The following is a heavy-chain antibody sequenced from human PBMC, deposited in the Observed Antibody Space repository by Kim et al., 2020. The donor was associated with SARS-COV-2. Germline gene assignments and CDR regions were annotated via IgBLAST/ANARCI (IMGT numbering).Heavy chain of an antibody. CDR1: GFIVNDNY. CDR2: IYRAGTT. CDR3: AKNGAMYPHWFYP. J-gene: IGHJ5*02. V-gene: IGHV3-53*01. Sequence: GGSLRLSCAASGFIVNDNYMGWVRQAPGKGLEWVSIIYRAGTTYYSDSVKGRLTISRDNSKNTLYLHMNSLTVADTAVYYCAKNGAMYPHWFYPWGQGTLVTVSS. D-gene: IGHD2-8*01.